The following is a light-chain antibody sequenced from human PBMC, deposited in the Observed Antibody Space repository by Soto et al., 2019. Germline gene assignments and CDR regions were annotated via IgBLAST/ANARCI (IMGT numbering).Light chain of an antibody. V-gene: IGKV3-11*01. Sequence: ESVLPPSQDTLSFSPVERAPISCLASQSVSRYLAWYQQKPGQAPRLLIYDASNRATGIPARFSDSGSGTEFTLTIRSLQSEDFAVYYCQQRNSWPPTFTCGKGTRRAIK. CDR3: QQRNSWPPTFT. J-gene: IGKJ5*01. CDR2: DAS. CDR1: QSVSRY.